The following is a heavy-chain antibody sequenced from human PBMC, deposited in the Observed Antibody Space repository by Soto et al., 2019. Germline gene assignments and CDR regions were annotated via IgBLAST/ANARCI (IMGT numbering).Heavy chain of an antibody. CDR3: ARGGVFFFAAPTNPFDY. J-gene: IGHJ4*02. CDR2: IYYSGST. D-gene: IGHD3-10*01. V-gene: IGHV4-39*01. CDR1: GASIRSTSYY. Sequence: SETLSLTCSVSGASIRSTSYYWGWIRQPPGKGLEWIGSIYYSGSTHYSPSLKSRIIMSIDTSTNQFSLKLTSLRSEDTAVYYCARGGVFFFAAPTNPFDYWGQGTLVTVSS.